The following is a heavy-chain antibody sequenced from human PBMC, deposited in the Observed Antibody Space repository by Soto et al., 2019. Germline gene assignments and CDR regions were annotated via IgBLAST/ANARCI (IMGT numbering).Heavy chain of an antibody. D-gene: IGHD3-3*01. CDR1: GFTVSSNY. J-gene: IGHJ6*02. CDR2: ISGSGGST. Sequence: GGSLRLSCAASGFTVSSNYMSWVRQAPGKGLEWVSAISGSGGSTYYADSVKGRFTISRDNSKNTLYLQMNSLRAEDTAVYYCAKEERAYYDFWSGRSMDVWGQGTTVTVSS. V-gene: IGHV3-23*01. CDR3: AKEERAYYDFWSGRSMDV.